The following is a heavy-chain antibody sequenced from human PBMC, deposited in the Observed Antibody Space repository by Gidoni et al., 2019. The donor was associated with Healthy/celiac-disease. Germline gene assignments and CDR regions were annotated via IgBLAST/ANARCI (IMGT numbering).Heavy chain of an antibody. V-gene: IGHV4-31*03. D-gene: IGHD3-16*01. J-gene: IGHJ4*02. CDR3: ARGSDWVTFVDY. CDR2: IYYSGST. Sequence: QVQLQESGPGLVQPSQTLSLTCTVSGGSISSGGYYWSWIRQHPGKGLEWIGYIYYSGSTYYNPSLKSRVTISVDTSKNQFSLKLSSVTAADTAVYYCARGSDWVTFVDYWGQGTLVTVSS. CDR1: GGSISSGGYY.